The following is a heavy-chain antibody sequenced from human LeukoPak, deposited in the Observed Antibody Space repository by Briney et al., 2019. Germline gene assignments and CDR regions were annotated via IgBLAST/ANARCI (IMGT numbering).Heavy chain of an antibody. D-gene: IGHD4-17*01. V-gene: IGHV1-24*01. CDR3: ARIHDYGDYRGPYYYYGMDV. CDR1: GYTLTELS. Sequence: ASVKVSCKVSGYTLTELSMHWVRQAPGKGLEWMGGFDPEDGETIYAQKFQGRVTITADESTSTAYMELSSLRSEDTAVYYCARIHDYGDYRGPYYYYGMDVWGQGTTVTVSS. J-gene: IGHJ6*02. CDR2: FDPEDGET.